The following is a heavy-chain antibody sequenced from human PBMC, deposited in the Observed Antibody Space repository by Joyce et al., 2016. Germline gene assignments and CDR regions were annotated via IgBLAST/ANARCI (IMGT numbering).Heavy chain of an antibody. J-gene: IGHJ4*02. CDR3: ASGYSGYDFEAYFDY. CDR2: ISSSSSYI. D-gene: IGHD5-12*01. V-gene: IGHV3-21*01. Sequence: EVQLVESGGGLVKPGGSLRLSCAASGFTFSSYSKTWVRQAPGTGLEGVSAISSSSSYIYYADSVKGRFTISRENAKNSLYLQMNSLRAEDTAVYYCASGYSGYDFEAYFDYWGQGTLVTVSS. CDR1: GFTFSSYS.